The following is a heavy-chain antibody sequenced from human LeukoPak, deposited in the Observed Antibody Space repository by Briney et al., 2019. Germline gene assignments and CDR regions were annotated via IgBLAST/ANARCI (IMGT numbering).Heavy chain of an antibody. CDR1: GGSISSGGYS. D-gene: IGHD5-18*01. Sequence: PSQTLSLTCAVSGGSISSGGYSWSWIRQPPGKGLEWIGYIYRSGSTYYNPSLKSRVTISVDRSKNQFSLKLSSVTAADTAVYYCARARGYSYGYFDYWGQGTLVTVSS. V-gene: IGHV4-30-2*01. CDR2: IYRSGST. J-gene: IGHJ4*02. CDR3: ARARGYSYGYFDY.